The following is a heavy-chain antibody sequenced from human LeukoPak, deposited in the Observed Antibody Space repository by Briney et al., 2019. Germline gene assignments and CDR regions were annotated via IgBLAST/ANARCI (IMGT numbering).Heavy chain of an antibody. CDR3: ARDEGSGHFDY. CDR1: GFSFSSYE. CDR2: ISGSGTFI. V-gene: IGHV3-48*03. Sequence: PGGSLRLSCATSGFSFSSYEMNWVRQAPGKGLEWLSYISGSGTFIQFADSVKGRFTISRDNSKNTLYLQMNSLRAEDTAVYYCARDEGSGHFDYWGQGTLVTVSS. D-gene: IGHD6-19*01. J-gene: IGHJ4*02.